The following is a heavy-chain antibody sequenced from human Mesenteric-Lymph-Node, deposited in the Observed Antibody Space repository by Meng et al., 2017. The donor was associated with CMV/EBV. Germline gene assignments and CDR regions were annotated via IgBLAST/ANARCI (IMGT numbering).Heavy chain of an antibody. CDR2: IYYSGST. CDR1: GGSISSSSYY. V-gene: IGHV4-39*01. CDR3: ARRIAVAGNYWYFDL. J-gene: IGHJ2*01. Sequence: GGSISSSSYYWGWIRQPPGKGLEWIESIYYSGSTYYNPSLKSRVTISVDTSKNQFSLKLSSVTAADTAVYYCARRIAVAGNYWYFDLWGRGTLVTVSS. D-gene: IGHD6-19*01.